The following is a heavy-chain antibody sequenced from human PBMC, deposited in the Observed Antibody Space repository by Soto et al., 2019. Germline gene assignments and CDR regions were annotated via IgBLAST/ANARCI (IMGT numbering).Heavy chain of an antibody. V-gene: IGHV2-5*01. D-gene: IGHD4-17*01. Sequence: QITLKESGPTLVKPTQTLTLTCTFSGFSLSTSGVGVGWIRQPPGKALEWLALIYWNDDKRYSPSLKSRLTITKDTSKNQVVLTMTNMDPVDTATYYCAHRTTVTFTFDIWGQGTMVTVSS. CDR1: GFSLSTSGVG. CDR2: IYWNDDK. CDR3: AHRTTVTFTFDI. J-gene: IGHJ3*02.